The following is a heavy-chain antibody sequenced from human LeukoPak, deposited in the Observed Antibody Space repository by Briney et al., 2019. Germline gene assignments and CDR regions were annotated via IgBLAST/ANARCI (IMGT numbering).Heavy chain of an antibody. D-gene: IGHD5-24*01. Sequence: GGSLRLSCAASGFTFSSYAMSWVRQAPGKGLEWVSGISGSGGSTYYADSVKGRFTIFRDNSKNTLYLQMNSLRGEDTAVYYCAKDHEMASMKKGYWGQGTLVTVSS. CDR1: GFTFSSYA. CDR2: ISGSGGST. J-gene: IGHJ4*02. V-gene: IGHV3-23*01. CDR3: AKDHEMASMKKGY.